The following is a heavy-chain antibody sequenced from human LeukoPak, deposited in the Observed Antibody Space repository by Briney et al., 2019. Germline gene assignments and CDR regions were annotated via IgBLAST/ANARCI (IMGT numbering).Heavy chain of an antibody. CDR1: GGSISSYY. Sequence: PSETLSLTCTVSGGSISSYYWSWIRQPPGKGPEWVGYIYYSGSANYNPSLKSRVTISVDTSKNQFSLKLSSVTAADTAVYYCARGGDRYAFDIWGQGTMVTVSS. CDR2: IYYSGSA. V-gene: IGHV4-59*01. J-gene: IGHJ3*02. D-gene: IGHD3-10*01. CDR3: ARGGDRYAFDI.